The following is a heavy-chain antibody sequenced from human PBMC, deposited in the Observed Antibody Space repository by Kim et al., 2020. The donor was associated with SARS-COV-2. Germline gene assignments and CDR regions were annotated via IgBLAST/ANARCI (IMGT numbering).Heavy chain of an antibody. CDR3: ARVRGATYSSGWFVYYYYMDV. V-gene: IGHV1-2*02. J-gene: IGHJ6*03. CDR2: INPNSGGT. CDR1: GYTFTGYY. D-gene: IGHD6-19*01. Sequence: ASVKVPCKASGYTFTGYYMHWVRQAPGQGLEWMGWINPNSGGTNYAQKFQGRVTMTRDTSISTAYMELSRLRSDDTAVYYCARVRGATYSSGWFVYYYYMDVWGKGTTVTVSS.